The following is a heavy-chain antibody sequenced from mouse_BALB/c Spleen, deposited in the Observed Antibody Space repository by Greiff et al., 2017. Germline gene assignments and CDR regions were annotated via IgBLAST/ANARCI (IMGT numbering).Heavy chain of an antibody. Sequence: EVKLVESGGGLVKPGGSLKLSCAASGFTFSDYYMYWVRQTPEKRLEWVATISDGGSYTYYPDSVKGRFTISRDNAKNNLYLQMSSLKSEDTAMYYCAREGKYGNYFDYWGQGTTLTVSS. V-gene: IGHV5-4*02. CDR3: AREGKYGNYFDY. J-gene: IGHJ2*01. CDR1: GFTFSDYY. D-gene: IGHD2-10*02. CDR2: ISDGGSYT.